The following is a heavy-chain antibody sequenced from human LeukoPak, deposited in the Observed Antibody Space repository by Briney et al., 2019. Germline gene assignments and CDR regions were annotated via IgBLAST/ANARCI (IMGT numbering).Heavy chain of an antibody. CDR3: AREGPIVVVVAATLSAFDI. J-gene: IGHJ3*02. CDR2: INTNTGNP. CDR1: GYTFTSYA. D-gene: IGHD2-15*01. V-gene: IGHV7-4-1*02. Sequence: ASVKVSCKASGYTFTSYAMNWVRQAPGQGLEWMGWINTNTGNPTYAQGFTGRFVFSLDTSVSTAYLQISSLKAEDTAVYYCAREGPIVVVVAATLSAFDIWGQGTMVTVSS.